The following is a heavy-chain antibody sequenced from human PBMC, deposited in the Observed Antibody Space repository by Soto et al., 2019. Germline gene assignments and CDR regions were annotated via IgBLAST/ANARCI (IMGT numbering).Heavy chain of an antibody. J-gene: IGHJ6*02. CDR2: ISTSNSYT. Sequence: QVQLVESGGGLVKPGESLRLSCAASGFTFSDHYMSWIRQAPGKGLEWVSYISTSNSYTNYADSVKGRFTVSRDNAKNSVFLQMNSLRAEDTAVYYCARGHYGLDVWGQGTMVTVSS. V-gene: IGHV3-11*05. CDR1: GFTFSDHY. CDR3: ARGHYGLDV.